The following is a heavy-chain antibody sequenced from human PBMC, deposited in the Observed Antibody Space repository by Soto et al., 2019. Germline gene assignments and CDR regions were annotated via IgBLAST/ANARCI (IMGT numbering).Heavy chain of an antibody. CDR2: INPSGSST. Sequence: ASVKVSCKASGGTFSSYAISWVRQAPGQGLEWMGIINPSGSSTSYAQNFQGRVTMTRDTSTSTVYMELSSLRSEDTADYYCASGRVGATPLYYYAMDVWGQGTTVTVSS. CDR3: ASGRVGATPLYYYAMDV. V-gene: IGHV1-46*01. D-gene: IGHD1-26*01. J-gene: IGHJ6*02. CDR1: GGTFSSYA.